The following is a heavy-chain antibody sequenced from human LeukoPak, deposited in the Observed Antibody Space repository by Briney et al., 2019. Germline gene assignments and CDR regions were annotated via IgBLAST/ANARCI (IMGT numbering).Heavy chain of an antibody. CDR3: AKDRWATQTTYDAFDI. J-gene: IGHJ3*02. V-gene: IGHV3-30*02. Sequence: PGGSLRLSCAASGFTFSTYGMRRVRQAPGKGLEWVAFIRHDESNNYYADSVKGRFTISTDTSNNTLYLQMNSLRAEDTAVYYCAKDRWATQTTYDAFDIWGQGTMVTVSS. D-gene: IGHD1-1*01. CDR2: IRHDESNN. CDR1: GFTFSTYG.